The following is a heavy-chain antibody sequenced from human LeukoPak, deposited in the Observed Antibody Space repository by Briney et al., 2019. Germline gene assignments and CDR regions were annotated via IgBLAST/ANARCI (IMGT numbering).Heavy chain of an antibody. J-gene: IGHJ4*02. V-gene: IGHV3-21*04. CDR1: GFTFSSYS. CDR3: AKDASSGLLYFDY. D-gene: IGHD6-19*01. Sequence: PGGSLRLSCAASGFTFSSYSMNWVRQAPGKGLEWVSSISSSSSYIYYADSVKGRFTISRDNSKNTLYLQMNSLRAEDTAVYYCAKDASSGLLYFDYWGQGTLVTVSS. CDR2: ISSSSSYI.